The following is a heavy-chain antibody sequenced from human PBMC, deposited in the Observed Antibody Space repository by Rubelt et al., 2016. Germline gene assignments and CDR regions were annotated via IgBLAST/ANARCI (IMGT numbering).Heavy chain of an antibody. Sequence: QVQLQESGPGLVKPSETLSLTCTVSGYSISSGYYWGWIRQPPGKGLEWIGSIYYSGSTYYNPSLKSRVTISVDTSKNQFSLKLSSVTAADTAVYYCARSKKNWFDPWGQGTLVTVSS. J-gene: IGHJ5*02. CDR2: IYYSGST. V-gene: IGHV4-38-2*02. CDR3: ARSKKNWFDP. CDR1: GYSISSGYY.